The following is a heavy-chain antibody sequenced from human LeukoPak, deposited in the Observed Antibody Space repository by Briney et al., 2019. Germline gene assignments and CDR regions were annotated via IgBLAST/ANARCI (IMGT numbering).Heavy chain of an antibody. V-gene: IGHV3-43D*03. Sequence: GGSLRLSCAASGFTFDDYAMHWVRQAPGKGLEWVSLITWDGDSTYYADSVKGRFTISRDNSKNYLYLQMNSLRAEDTALYYCAKGTSSWHEFDSWGQGTLATVPS. CDR2: ITWDGDST. CDR3: AKGTSSWHEFDS. D-gene: IGHD6-13*01. J-gene: IGHJ4*02. CDR1: GFTFDDYA.